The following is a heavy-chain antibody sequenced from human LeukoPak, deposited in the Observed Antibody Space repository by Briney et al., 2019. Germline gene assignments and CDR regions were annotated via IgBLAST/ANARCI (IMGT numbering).Heavy chain of an antibody. Sequence: ASVKVSCKAFGYTFTKEAISWVRQAPGQGLEWMGWISAYSGATKYADKFQDRFTMTTDPDTDTAYMQLRSLRSDDTAVYYCARARDLGGYSSSWYIHAAFDIWGQGTMVTVSS. D-gene: IGHD6-13*01. CDR3: ARARDLGGYSSSWYIHAAFDI. CDR1: GYTFTKEA. J-gene: IGHJ3*02. V-gene: IGHV1-18*01. CDR2: ISAYSGAT.